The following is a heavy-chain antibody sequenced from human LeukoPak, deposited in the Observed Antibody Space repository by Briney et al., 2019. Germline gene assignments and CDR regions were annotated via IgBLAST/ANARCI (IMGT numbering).Heavy chain of an antibody. CDR2: ISGSGDNT. Sequence: GGTLRLSCAASGFTFSSHGMSWVRQAPGKGLEWVSTISGSGDNTYYADSVKGRFTISRDNANNSLYLQMNSLRAEDTAVYYCVRDLSIADLDYWGQGTLVTVSS. CDR3: VRDLSIADLDY. V-gene: IGHV3-23*01. J-gene: IGHJ4*02. D-gene: IGHD2-15*01. CDR1: GFTFSSHG.